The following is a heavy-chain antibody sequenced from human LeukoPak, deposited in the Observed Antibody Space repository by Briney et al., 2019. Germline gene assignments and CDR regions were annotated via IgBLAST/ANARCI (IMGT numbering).Heavy chain of an antibody. CDR2: ISYDGSNK. D-gene: IGHD6-13*01. J-gene: IGHJ6*04. V-gene: IGHV3-30*04. CDR3: ARTLAEQQLGRIYYYYGMDV. Sequence: GRSLRLSCAASGFTFSSYAMHWVRQAPGKGLEWVAVISYDGSNKYYADFVKGRFTISRDNSKNTLYLQMNSLRAEDTAVYYCARTLAEQQLGRIYYYYGMDVWGKGTTVTVSS. CDR1: GFTFSSYA.